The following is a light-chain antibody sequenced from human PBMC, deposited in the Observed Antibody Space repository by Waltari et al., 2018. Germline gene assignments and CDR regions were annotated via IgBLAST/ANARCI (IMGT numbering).Light chain of an antibody. CDR2: AAS. CDR3: QQHNSHPWT. Sequence: IQMTQSPSSLSASVGDRVTITCRASQTISSYLVWYQQKPGKVPKLLIYAASSLESGVPSRFSGSGSGTEFTLTISSLQPEDFATYYCQQHNSHPWTFGQGTKVEIK. CDR1: QTISSY. J-gene: IGKJ1*01. V-gene: IGKV1-17*03.